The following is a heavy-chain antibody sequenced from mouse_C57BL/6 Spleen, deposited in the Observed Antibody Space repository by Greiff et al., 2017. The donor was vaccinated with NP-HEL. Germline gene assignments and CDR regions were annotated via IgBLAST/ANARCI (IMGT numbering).Heavy chain of an antibody. CDR3: AKERFAY. Sequence: EVKLMESGGGLVKPGGSLKLSCAASGFTFSDYGMHWVRQAPEKGLEWVAYISSGSSTIYYADTVKGLFTISRDNAKNTLFLQMTSLRSEDTAMYYCAKERFAYWGQGTLVTVSA. CDR1: GFTFSDYG. V-gene: IGHV5-17*01. J-gene: IGHJ3*01. CDR2: ISSGSSTI.